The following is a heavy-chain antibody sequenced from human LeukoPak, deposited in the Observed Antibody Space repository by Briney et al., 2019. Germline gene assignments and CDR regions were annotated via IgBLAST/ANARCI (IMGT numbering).Heavy chain of an antibody. Sequence: SGGSLRLSCAASGFTFSSYSMNWVRQAPGKGLEWVSSISSSSSYTYYADSVKGRFTISRDNAKNSLYLQMNSLRAEDTAVYYCARDRQAYGMDVWGQGTTVTVSS. CDR3: ARDRQAYGMDV. J-gene: IGHJ6*02. V-gene: IGHV3-21*01. CDR2: ISSSSSYT. CDR1: GFTFSSYS.